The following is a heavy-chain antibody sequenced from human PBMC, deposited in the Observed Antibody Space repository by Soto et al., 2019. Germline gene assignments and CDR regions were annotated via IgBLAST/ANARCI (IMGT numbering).Heavy chain of an antibody. CDR3: ARVVVGGKRYGMDV. CDR2: IIPIFGTA. D-gene: IGHD1-26*01. V-gene: IGHV1-69*05. CDR1: GGTFSSYA. Sequence: ASVKVSCKASGGTFSSYAISWVRQAPGQGLEWMGGIIPIFGTANYAQKLQGRVTMTTDTSTSTAYMELRSLRSDDTAVYYCARVVVGGKRYGMDVWGQGTTVTVSS. J-gene: IGHJ6*02.